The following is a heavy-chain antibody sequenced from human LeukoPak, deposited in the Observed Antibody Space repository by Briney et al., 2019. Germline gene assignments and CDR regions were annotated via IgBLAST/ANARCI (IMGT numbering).Heavy chain of an antibody. Sequence: SETLSLTCTVSGCSMSSYYWSWIRQPPGKGLEWIRYIYYSGSTNYNPSLKSRVTISVDTSKNQFSLKLSSVTAADTAVYYCARGPGYSSSWYYDYWGQGTLVTVSS. J-gene: IGHJ4*02. CDR3: ARGPGYSSSWYYDY. CDR2: IYYSGST. D-gene: IGHD6-13*01. CDR1: GCSMSSYY. V-gene: IGHV4-59*01.